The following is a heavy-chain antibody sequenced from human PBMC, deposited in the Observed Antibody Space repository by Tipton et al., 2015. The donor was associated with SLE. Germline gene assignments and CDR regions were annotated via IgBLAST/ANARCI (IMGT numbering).Heavy chain of an antibody. CDR3: ARGEWELYFDY. J-gene: IGHJ4*02. D-gene: IGHD1-26*01. Sequence: TLSLTCSVSGGSVTSNYWSWIRKPPGKGLEWIGYIYYSGSTNYNPSLKSRVTISIDTSKNQFTLRLSSVTAADTAVYYCARGEWELYFDYWGQGTLVTVSS. CDR2: IYYSGST. CDR1: GGSVTSNY. V-gene: IGHV4-59*02.